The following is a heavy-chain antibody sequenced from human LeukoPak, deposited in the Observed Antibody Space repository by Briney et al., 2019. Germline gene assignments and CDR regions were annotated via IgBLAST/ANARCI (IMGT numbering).Heavy chain of an antibody. CDR1: EFTFSNYA. J-gene: IGHJ4*02. Sequence: AGGSLRLSCAASEFTFSNYAMSWVRQAPGKGLEWVSAISGSGGSTYYADSVKGRFTISRDNSKNTLYLQMNSLRAEDTAVYYCAKDIAVAAICGYDYWGQGTLVTVSS. D-gene: IGHD6-19*01. V-gene: IGHV3-23*01. CDR3: AKDIAVAAICGYDY. CDR2: ISGSGGST.